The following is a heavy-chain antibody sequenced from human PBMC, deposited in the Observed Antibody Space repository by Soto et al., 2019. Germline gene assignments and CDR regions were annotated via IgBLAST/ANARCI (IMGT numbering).Heavy chain of an antibody. CDR1: LVSFTGYI. D-gene: IGHD1-26*01. J-gene: IGHJ4*02. CDR3: ARGLISGSHYSGGWYYFDS. Sequence: SETLSLTCDLYLVSFTGYICTWIHKTSGKGLQWIGQINHSGSANYNPSLKSRVTISVHTSSSQFSLELSSVTAADTAVYYCARGLISGSHYSGGWYYFDSWGQGTQVT. V-gene: IGHV4-34*01. CDR2: INHSGSA.